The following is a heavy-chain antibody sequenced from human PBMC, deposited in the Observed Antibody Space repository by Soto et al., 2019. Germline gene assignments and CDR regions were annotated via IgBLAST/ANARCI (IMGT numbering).Heavy chain of an antibody. CDR2: ISSSADTI. D-gene: IGHD3-10*01. Sequence: GGSLRLSCAASGFTFSSYEMNWVRQAPGKGLEWVSYISSSADTIYYADSVKGRFTISRDNAKNSLYLQMNSLRAEDTAVYYCARAERFPRSWFDTWGQGTQVTVSS. CDR3: ARAERFPRSWFDT. J-gene: IGHJ5*02. V-gene: IGHV3-48*03. CDR1: GFTFSSYE.